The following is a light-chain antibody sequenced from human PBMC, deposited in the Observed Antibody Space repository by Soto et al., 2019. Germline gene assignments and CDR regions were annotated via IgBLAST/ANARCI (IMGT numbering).Light chain of an antibody. Sequence: DIVMTQSPLSLPVTPGAPASISCRASQSLLNSNGDSYLDWYLQKPGQSPQLLIYLGSNRASGVTDRFSGSGSGTDFTLKISRVEAEDVGVYFCMQALQAPLTFGQGTKLEIK. J-gene: IGKJ2*01. CDR3: MQALQAPLT. CDR1: QSLLNSNGDSY. V-gene: IGKV2-28*01. CDR2: LGS.